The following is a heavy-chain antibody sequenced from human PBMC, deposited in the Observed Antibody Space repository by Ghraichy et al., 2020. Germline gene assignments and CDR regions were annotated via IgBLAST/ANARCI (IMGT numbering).Heavy chain of an antibody. Sequence: SETLSLTCAVSGGSISSSNWWSWVRQPPGKGLEWIGEIYHSGSTNYNPSLKSRVTISVDKSKNQFSLKLSSVTAADTAVYYCAVDGSGTGSSGDPFDYWGQGTLVTVSS. J-gene: IGHJ4*02. CDR3: AVDGSGTGSSGDPFDY. V-gene: IGHV4-4*02. CDR1: GGSISSSNW. CDR2: IYHSGST. D-gene: IGHD3-10*01.